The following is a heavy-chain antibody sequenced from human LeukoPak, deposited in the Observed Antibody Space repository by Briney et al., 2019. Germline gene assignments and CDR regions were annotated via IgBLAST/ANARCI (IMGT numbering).Heavy chain of an antibody. Sequence: PGGSLRLSCAASGITLISYAMHWVGQAPGKGLEYVSSISSNGGNTYYANSVKGRFTISRDNSKNTLYLQMGSLRAEDMAVYYCARIRGGWYFDYWGQGTLVTVSS. V-gene: IGHV3-64*01. J-gene: IGHJ4*02. CDR1: GITLISYA. D-gene: IGHD6-19*01. CDR3: ARIRGGWYFDY. CDR2: ISSNGGNT.